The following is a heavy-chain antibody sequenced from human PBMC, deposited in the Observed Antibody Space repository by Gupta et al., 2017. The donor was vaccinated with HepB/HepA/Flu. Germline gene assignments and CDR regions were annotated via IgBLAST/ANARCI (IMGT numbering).Heavy chain of an antibody. D-gene: IGHD3-16*01. V-gene: IGHV3-72*01. CDR1: EFILRSDY. J-gene: IGHJ3*01. Sequence: QLVESGGGLVQPGGSLRLSCAASEFILRSDYMDWVRQVPGKGLEWVGRSRNRAKSYSTEYAASVKGRFSISRDDSKNALFLQMNSLKIEDTAVYYCTRDRGSRGSTAFDLWGQGTVVTVSS. CDR2: SRNRAKSYST. CDR3: TRDRGSRGSTAFDL.